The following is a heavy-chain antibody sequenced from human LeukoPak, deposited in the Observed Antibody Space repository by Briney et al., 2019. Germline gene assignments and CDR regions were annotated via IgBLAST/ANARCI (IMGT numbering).Heavy chain of an antibody. V-gene: IGHV4-59*01. J-gene: IGHJ6*02. CDR2: IYYSGST. Sequence: SETLSLTCTVSGGSISSYYWSWIRQPPGKGLEWIGYIYYSGSTNYNPSLKSRVTISVDTSKNQFSLKLSSVTAADTAVYYCARDRLEVVPAASHYYYYGMDVWGQGTTVTVSS. CDR1: GGSISSYY. D-gene: IGHD2-2*01. CDR3: ARDRLEVVPAASHYYYYGMDV.